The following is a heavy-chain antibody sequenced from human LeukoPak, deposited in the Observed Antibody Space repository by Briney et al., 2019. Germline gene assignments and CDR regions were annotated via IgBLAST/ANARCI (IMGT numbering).Heavy chain of an antibody. J-gene: IGHJ4*02. CDR3: AKDERQQLALRYFDY. CDR1: GFTFSSYG. V-gene: IGHV3-30*18. CDR2: ISYDGSNK. D-gene: IGHD6-13*01. Sequence: GGSLRLSCTASGFTFSSYGMHWVRQAPGKGLEWVAVISYDGSNKYYADSVKGRFTISRDNSKNTLYLQMNSLRAEDTAVYYCAKDERQQLALRYFDYWGQGTLVTVSS.